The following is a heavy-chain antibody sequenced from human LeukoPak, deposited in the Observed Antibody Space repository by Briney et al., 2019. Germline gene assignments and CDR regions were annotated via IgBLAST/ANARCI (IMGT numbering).Heavy chain of an antibody. CDR2: ISAYNGNT. V-gene: IGHV1-18*04. Sequence: ASVKVSCKASGSTFTDYYMHWVRQAPGQGLEWMGWISAYNGNTNYAQKLQGRVTMTTDTSTSTAYMELRSLRSDDTAVYYCARGPEDGSSRPSFDYWGQGTLVTVSS. D-gene: IGHD1-26*01. CDR3: ARGPEDGSSRPSFDY. CDR1: GSTFTDYY. J-gene: IGHJ4*02.